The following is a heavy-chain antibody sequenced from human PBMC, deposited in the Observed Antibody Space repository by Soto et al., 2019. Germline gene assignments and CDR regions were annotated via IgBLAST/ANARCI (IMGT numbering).Heavy chain of an antibody. J-gene: IGHJ4*02. D-gene: IGHD5-18*01. CDR3: AHRPRGYSYHFDY. Sequence: QITLKESGPTLVKPTQTLTLTCTFSGFSLTTRGVGVGWIRQPPGKALEWLALIYWDDDEGYSPSLKSRLTITKDTSKSQVVLTMINMDPVDTATYYCAHRPRGYSYHFDYWGQGTLVTVSS. CDR1: GFSLTTRGVG. CDR2: IYWDDDE. V-gene: IGHV2-5*02.